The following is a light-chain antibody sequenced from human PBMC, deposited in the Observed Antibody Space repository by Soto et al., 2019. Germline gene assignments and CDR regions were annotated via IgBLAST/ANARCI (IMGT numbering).Light chain of an antibody. CDR1: QSISTY. CDR3: QQYHSSPTWT. Sequence: DIQMTQSPSSLSASVGDRVTITCRASQSISTYXSWYQQKPGKVPKLLIYGASSLQTGVPSRFSGSGSGTEFIFTISSLQPEDFATYYCQQYHSSPTWTFGQGTKVEIK. V-gene: IGKV1-39*01. J-gene: IGKJ1*01. CDR2: GAS.